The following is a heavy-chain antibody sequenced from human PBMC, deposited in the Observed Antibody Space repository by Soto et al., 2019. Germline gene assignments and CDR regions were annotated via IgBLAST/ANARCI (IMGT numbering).Heavy chain of an antibody. CDR3: AKDRLTLGGVVIMPLPYYYYGMDV. Sequence: PGGSLRLSCAASGFTFSSYAMSWVRQAPGKGLEWDSAISGSGGSTYYADSVKGRFTISRDNSKNTLYLQMNSLRAEDTAVYYCAKDRLTLGGVVIMPLPYYYYGMDVWGQGTTVAVSS. CDR2: ISGSGGST. V-gene: IGHV3-23*01. D-gene: IGHD3-3*01. J-gene: IGHJ6*02. CDR1: GFTFSSYA.